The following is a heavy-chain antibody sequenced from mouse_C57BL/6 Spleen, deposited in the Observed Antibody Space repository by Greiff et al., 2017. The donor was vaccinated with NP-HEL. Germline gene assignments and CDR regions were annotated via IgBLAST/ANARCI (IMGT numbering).Heavy chain of an antibody. J-gene: IGHJ4*01. CDR1: GFTFSSYA. CDR3: TRAGFYYAMDY. V-gene: IGHV5-9-1*02. Sequence: VKLVESGEGLVKPGGSLKLSCAASGFTFSSYAMSWVRQTPEKRLEWVAYISSGGDYIYYADTVKGRFTISRDNARNTLYLQMSSLKSEDPAMYYCTRAGFYYAMDYGGQGTSVTVSS. CDR2: ISSGGDYI.